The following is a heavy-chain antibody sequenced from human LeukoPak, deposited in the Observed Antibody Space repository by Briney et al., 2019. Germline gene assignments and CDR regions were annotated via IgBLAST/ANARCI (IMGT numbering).Heavy chain of an antibody. Sequence: SVKVSCKASGGTFSSYAISWVRQAPGQGLEWMGGIIPIFGTANYAQKFQGRVTITADESTSTAYMELSSLRSEDTAVYYCARYITMVRGVIDYFDYWGQGTLVTVSS. CDR2: IIPIFGTA. CDR3: ARYITMVRGVIDYFDY. J-gene: IGHJ4*02. D-gene: IGHD3-10*01. CDR1: GGTFSSYA. V-gene: IGHV1-69*13.